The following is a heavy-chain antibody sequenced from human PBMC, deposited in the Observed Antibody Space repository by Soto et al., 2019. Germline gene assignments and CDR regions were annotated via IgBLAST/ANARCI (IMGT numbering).Heavy chain of an antibody. CDR2: IYPGDSDT. Sequence: GESLKISCKGSGYSFTSYWIGWVRQMPGKGLEWMGIIYPGDSDTRYSPSFQGQVTISADKSISTAYLQWSSLKASDTAMYYCASLGHDFWSGYYAHQRHYGMDVWGQGTTVTVSS. V-gene: IGHV5-51*01. CDR1: GYSFTSYW. J-gene: IGHJ6*02. D-gene: IGHD3-3*01. CDR3: ASLGHDFWSGYYAHQRHYGMDV.